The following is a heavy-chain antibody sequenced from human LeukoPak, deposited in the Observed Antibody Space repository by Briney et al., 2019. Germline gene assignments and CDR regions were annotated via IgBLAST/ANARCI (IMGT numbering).Heavy chain of an antibody. V-gene: IGHV1-24*01. CDR2: FDPEEGET. J-gene: IGHJ6*04. Sequence: GASVKVSCKVSGYTLTELSMHWVRQAPGKGLEWMGGFDPEEGETIYAQKFQGRVTMTEDTSTDTAYMELSSLRSEDTAVYYCATALGLYCSSTSCPRHYYYGMDVWGKGTTVTVSS. CDR1: GYTLTELS. D-gene: IGHD2-2*01. CDR3: ATALGLYCSSTSCPRHYYYGMDV.